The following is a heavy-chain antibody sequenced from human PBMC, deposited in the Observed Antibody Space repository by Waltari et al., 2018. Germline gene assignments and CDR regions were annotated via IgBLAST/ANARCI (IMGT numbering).Heavy chain of an antibody. CDR2: IYYSGST. CDR3: ARDYYDSSGYGYGMDV. J-gene: IGHJ6*02. Sequence: QLQLQESGPGLVKPSETLSLTCTVSGGSISSSSYYWGWIRQPPGKGLEWIGSIYYSGSTYYNPSLKSRVTISVDTSKNQFSLKLSSVTAADTAVYYCARDYYDSSGYGYGMDVWGQGTTVIVSS. V-gene: IGHV4-39*07. CDR1: GGSISSSSYY. D-gene: IGHD3-22*01.